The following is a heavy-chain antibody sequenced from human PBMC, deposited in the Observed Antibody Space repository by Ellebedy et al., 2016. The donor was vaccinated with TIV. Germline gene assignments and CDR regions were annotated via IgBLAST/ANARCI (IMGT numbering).Heavy chain of an antibody. Sequence: AASVKVSCKASGYTFTKYAIDWLRQAPGQRTEWMGYINTNSGSPNYAQAFRGRFVFSLDTSATTSYLQINNLKAEDTAMYYCAREAFRGNYGPYFDFWGQGTLVTVSS. J-gene: IGHJ4*02. V-gene: IGHV7-4-1*02. CDR3: AREAFRGNYGPYFDF. CDR2: INTNSGSP. CDR1: GYTFTKYA. D-gene: IGHD4-11*01.